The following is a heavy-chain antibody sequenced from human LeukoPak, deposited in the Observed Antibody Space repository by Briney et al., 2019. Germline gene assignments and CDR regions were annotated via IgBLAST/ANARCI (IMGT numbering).Heavy chain of an antibody. D-gene: IGHD2-15*01. J-gene: IGHJ5*02. CDR3: ATDRGSSGYFGGGSCSDWFDP. CDR2: IYYSGST. V-gene: IGHV4-61*01. CDR1: GGSVSRGSYY. Sequence: SETLSLTCTVSGGSVSRGSYYWSWIRQPPGKGLEWIGYIYYSGSTNYNPSLKSRVTISVDTSKNQFSLKLSSVTAADTAVYYCATDRGSSGYFGGGSCSDWFDPWGQGTLVTVSS.